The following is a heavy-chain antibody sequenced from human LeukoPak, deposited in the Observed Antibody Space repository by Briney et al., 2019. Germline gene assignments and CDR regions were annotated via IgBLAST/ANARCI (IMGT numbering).Heavy chain of an antibody. V-gene: IGHV1-69*04. CDR2: IIPILGIA. D-gene: IGHD3-22*01. J-gene: IGHJ3*02. CDR3: ARLGVYYDSSGYYSPTFDI. Sequence: GASVKVSCKASGGTFSSYAISWVRQAPGQGLEWMGRIIPILGIANYAQKFQGRVTITADKSTSTAYMELSSLRSEDTAVYYCARLGVYYDSSGYYSPTFDIWGQGTMVTVSS. CDR1: GGTFSSYA.